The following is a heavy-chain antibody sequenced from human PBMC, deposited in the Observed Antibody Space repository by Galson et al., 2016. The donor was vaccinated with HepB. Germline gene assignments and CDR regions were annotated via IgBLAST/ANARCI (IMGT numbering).Heavy chain of an antibody. CDR2: IWHDGSNK. D-gene: IGHD5-18*01. CDR1: GFTFSSYG. V-gene: IGHV3-33*01. J-gene: IGHJ4*02. CDR3: ARGEEEAAMEPFDC. Sequence: SLRLSCAASGFTFSSYGMHWVRQAPGKGLEWVALIWHDGSNKYYVDSVKGRFTISRDNSRDTLYLQMDSLRAEDTAVYYCARGEEEAAMEPFDCRGQGTLVTVSS.